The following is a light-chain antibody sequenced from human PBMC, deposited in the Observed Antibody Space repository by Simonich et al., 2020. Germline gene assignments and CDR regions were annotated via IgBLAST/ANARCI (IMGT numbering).Light chain of an antibody. J-gene: IGKJ1*01. V-gene: IGKV1-5*03. Sequence: DIPMTQSPSTLSASVGDRVTITCRASQSISSWLAWYQQKPGKAPKILIDKASSLESGVPSRCSGSGSGTEFTLTISRLQPDDFATYYCQQYNSYSTFGQGTKVEIK. CDR2: KAS. CDR3: QQYNSYST. CDR1: QSISSW.